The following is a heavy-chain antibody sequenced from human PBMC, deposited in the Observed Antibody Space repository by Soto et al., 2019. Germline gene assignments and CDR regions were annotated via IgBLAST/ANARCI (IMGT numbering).Heavy chain of an antibody. J-gene: IGHJ4*02. V-gene: IGHV3-33*01. CDR1: GFTFSSYG. D-gene: IGHD2-2*01. Sequence: GGSLRLSCAASGFTFSSYGTHWVRQAPGKGLEWVAVIWYDGSNKYYADSVKGRFTISRDNSKNTLYLQMNSLRAEDTAVYYCASDFNIVVVPAASNFDYWGQGTLVTVSS. CDR3: ASDFNIVVVPAASNFDY. CDR2: IWYDGSNK.